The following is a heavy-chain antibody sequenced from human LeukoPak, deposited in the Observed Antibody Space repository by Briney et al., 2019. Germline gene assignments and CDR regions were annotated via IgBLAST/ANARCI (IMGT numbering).Heavy chain of an antibody. V-gene: IGHV1-2*02. D-gene: IGHD2/OR15-2a*01. J-gene: IGHJ3*02. CDR2: INPNSGGT. CDR3: VEASDSMVTAFDI. CDR1: GYTFTGYY. Sequence: GASVKVSCKASGYTFTGYYMHWVRQAPGQGLEWMGWINPNSGGTNYAQKFQGRVTMTRDTSISTAYMELSRLRSDDTAVYYCVEASDSMVTAFDIWGQGTMVTVSS.